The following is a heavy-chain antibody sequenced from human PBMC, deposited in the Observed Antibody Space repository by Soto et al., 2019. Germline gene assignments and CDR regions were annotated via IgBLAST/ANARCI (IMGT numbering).Heavy chain of an antibody. CDR3: VRGYSSSFDY. CDR1: GDSVTSTRAS. J-gene: IGHJ4*02. CDR2: TYYRSKWTN. D-gene: IGHD6-6*01. Sequence: SPTLSLTCAISGDSVTSTRASWNWIRQSPSRGLEWLGRTYYRSKWTNDYAVSVKSRITINPDTSKNQFSLQISSVTPEDTAMYYCVRGYSSSFDYWGQGTLVTVSS. V-gene: IGHV6-1*01.